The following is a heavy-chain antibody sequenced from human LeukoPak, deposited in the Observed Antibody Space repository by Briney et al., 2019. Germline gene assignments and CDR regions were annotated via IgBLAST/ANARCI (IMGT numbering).Heavy chain of an antibody. V-gene: IGHV3-7*01. Sequence: PGGSLRLSCAASGFTFSSYWMSWVRQAPGKGLEWVANIKQDGSEKYYVDSVKGRFTISRDNAKNSLYLQMNSLRAEDTAVYYCAREFTAVAGIFITGPNDAFDIWGQGTMVTVSS. D-gene: IGHD6-19*01. CDR2: IKQDGSEK. CDR3: AREFTAVAGIFITGPNDAFDI. CDR1: GFTFSSYW. J-gene: IGHJ3*02.